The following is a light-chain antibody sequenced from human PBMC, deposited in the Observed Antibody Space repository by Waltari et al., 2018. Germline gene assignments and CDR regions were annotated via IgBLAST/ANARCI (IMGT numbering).Light chain of an antibody. CDR3: QQCYSTPYT. V-gene: IGKV4-1*01. CDR1: QSVFYRSDNTNY. J-gene: IGKJ2*01. CDR2: WAS. Sequence: DIVMTQSPDSLAVSLGERATINCKSSQSVFYRSDNTNYLAWYQQNPGQPPKLLIYWASTRESGVPDRFSGSGSGTDFTLTISSLQAEDVAVYYCQQCYSTPYTFGQGTKLEIK.